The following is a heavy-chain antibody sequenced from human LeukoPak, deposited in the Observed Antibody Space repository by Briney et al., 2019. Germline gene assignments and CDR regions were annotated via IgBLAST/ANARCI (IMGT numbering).Heavy chain of an antibody. J-gene: IGHJ5*02. CDR2: IYSRGNT. CDR1: GGSISNYY. D-gene: IGHD3-10*01. V-gene: IGHV4-4*07. CDR3: ARDSGTSGEVKFDP. Sequence: PSETLSLTCTVSGGSISNYYWSWIRQPAGKGLEWIGLIYSRGNTNYNPSLKSRVTMSVDTSKNQISLKLKSVTAADTAVYYCARDSGTSGEVKFDPWGQGALVTVSS.